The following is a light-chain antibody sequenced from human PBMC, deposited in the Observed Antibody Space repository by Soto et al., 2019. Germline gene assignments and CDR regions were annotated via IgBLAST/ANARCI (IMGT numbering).Light chain of an antibody. J-gene: IGKJ1*01. CDR2: ATS. CDR1: QSISIS. V-gene: IGKV1-39*01. Sequence: DIQMTQSPSSLSASVGDRVTITCRASQSISISLSWYQQKSGKAPKLLIYATSSLQSGVPSRVSGSGSETDFTLTISSLQPEDFATYYCQQTYSTPGTFGQGTKVEIK. CDR3: QQTYSTPGT.